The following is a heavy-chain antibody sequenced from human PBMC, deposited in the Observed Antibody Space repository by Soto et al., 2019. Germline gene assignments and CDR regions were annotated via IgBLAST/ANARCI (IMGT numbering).Heavy chain of an antibody. Sequence: QVQLVQSGAEVKKPGASVKVSCKASGYTFTSYDINWVRQATGQGLEWMGWMNPNSGNTGYAQTFQGRVTMTRNTSMRTAYMELSSLRSEDTAVYYCESTLDGDNVDYWGQGTPVTVSS. V-gene: IGHV1-8*01. CDR3: ESTLDGDNVDY. CDR2: MNPNSGNT. CDR1: GYTFTSYD. D-gene: IGHD4-17*01. J-gene: IGHJ4*02.